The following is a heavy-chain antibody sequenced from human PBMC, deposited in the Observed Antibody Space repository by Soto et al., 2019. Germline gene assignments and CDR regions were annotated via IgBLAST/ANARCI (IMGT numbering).Heavy chain of an antibody. CDR2: IYYSGST. CDR3: ARAVRYYDR. D-gene: IGHD3-22*01. V-gene: IGHV4-59*01. J-gene: IGHJ4*02. CDR1: GGSISSYY. Sequence: QVQLQESGPGLVKPSETLSLTCTVSGGSISSYYWSWIRQPPGKGLEWIGYIYYSGSTNYNPSLKSRVTISVDTSKNQFSLKLSSVTAADTAVYDCARAVRYYDRWGQGTLVTVSS.